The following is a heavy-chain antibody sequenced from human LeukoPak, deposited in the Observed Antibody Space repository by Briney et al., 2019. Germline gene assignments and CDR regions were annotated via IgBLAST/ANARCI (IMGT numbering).Heavy chain of an antibody. CDR1: GFTFSSYE. CDR3: AKDGYSGYDARGDAFDI. J-gene: IGHJ3*02. Sequence: GGSLRLSCAASGFTFSSYEMNWVRQAPGKGLEWVSYISSSGSTIYYADSVKGRFTISRDNSKNTLYLQMNSLRAEDTAVYYCAKDGYSGYDARGDAFDIWGQGTMVTVSS. V-gene: IGHV3-48*03. CDR2: ISSSGSTI. D-gene: IGHD5-12*01.